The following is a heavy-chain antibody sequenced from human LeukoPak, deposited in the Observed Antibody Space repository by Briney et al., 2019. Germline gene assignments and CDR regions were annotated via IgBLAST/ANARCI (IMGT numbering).Heavy chain of an antibody. CDR2: IIGSGGST. CDR3: AKDRGSSWYAAGWFDP. J-gene: IGHJ5*02. Sequence: PGGSLRLSCAASGFTFSSYSMNWVRQAPGKGLEWVSAIIGSGGSTHYADSVKGRFTISRDNSKNTLYLQMNSLRAEDTAVYYCAKDRGSSWYAAGWFDPWGQGTLVTVSS. D-gene: IGHD6-13*01. CDR1: GFTFSSYS. V-gene: IGHV3-23*01.